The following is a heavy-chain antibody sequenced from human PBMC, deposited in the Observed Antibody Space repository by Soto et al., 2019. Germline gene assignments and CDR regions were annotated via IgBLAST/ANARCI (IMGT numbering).Heavy chain of an antibody. D-gene: IGHD3-22*01. CDR3: ATVHAYYYDSSGYSRFDY. V-gene: IGHV1-69*12. CDR2: IIPIFGTA. Sequence: QVQLVQSGAEVKKPGSSVKVSCKASGGTFSNYAISWVRQAPGQGLEWMGGIIPIFGTADYKQKFQGRVTITADDSTSTAYMELSSLRSEDTAVYYCATVHAYYYDSSGYSRFDYWGQGTLVTVSS. CDR1: GGTFSNYA. J-gene: IGHJ4*02.